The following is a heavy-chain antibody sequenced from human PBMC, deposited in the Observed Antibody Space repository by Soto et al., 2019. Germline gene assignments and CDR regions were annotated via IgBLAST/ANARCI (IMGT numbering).Heavy chain of an antibody. CDR3: ARDGYSYGYPFAMDV. V-gene: IGHV3-48*03. D-gene: IGHD5-18*01. Sequence: EVQLVESGGGLVQPGGSLRLSCAASGFTFGTYEMNWVRQAPGKGLEWVSYITSSGTTIYYADSVKGRFTISRDNAKNSLYLQMNSLRAEDTAVYYCARDGYSYGYPFAMDVWGQGTTFTVSS. J-gene: IGHJ6*02. CDR2: ITSSGTTI. CDR1: GFTFGTYE.